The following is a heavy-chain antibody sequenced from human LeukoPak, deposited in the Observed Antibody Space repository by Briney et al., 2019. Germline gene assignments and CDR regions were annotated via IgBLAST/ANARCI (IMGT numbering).Heavy chain of an antibody. CDR1: GGSISSGGYS. CDR3: ARVGGSGWPTPYFDY. Sequence: SETLSLTCAVSGGSISSGGYSWSWIRQPPGKGLEWIGYIYYSGSTYYNPSLKSRVTISVDTSKNQFSLKLSSVTAADTAVYYCARVGGSGWPTPYFDYWGQGTLVTVSS. D-gene: IGHD6-19*01. J-gene: IGHJ4*02. CDR2: IYYSGST. V-gene: IGHV4-30-4*07.